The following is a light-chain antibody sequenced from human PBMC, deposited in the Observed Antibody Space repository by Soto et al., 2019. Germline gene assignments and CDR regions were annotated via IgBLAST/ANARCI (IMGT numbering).Light chain of an antibody. CDR1: QTVSSN. CDR2: GAS. J-gene: IGKJ2*01. CDR3: QQSNNWPYT. Sequence: EIVMTQSPATLSVSPGERATLSCRASQTVSSNLAWYQQKPGQPPRLLVYGASTRATDIPARFSGSGSGTEFTLTISRLQSEDFAVYYCQQSNNWPYTFGQGTKLEIK. V-gene: IGKV3-15*01.